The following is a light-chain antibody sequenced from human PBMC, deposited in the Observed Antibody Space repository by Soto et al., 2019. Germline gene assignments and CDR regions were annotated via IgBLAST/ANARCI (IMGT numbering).Light chain of an antibody. Sequence: EIVLTQSPGTLSLSPGERATLSCRASQSVSSSYLAWYQQKPGQAPRLLIYGASSRATGIPDRFSGSGSGADFTVTISRLEHEDFAVYYCRQYGSSSWTFGQGTKVEIK. CDR2: GAS. CDR3: RQYGSSSWT. J-gene: IGKJ1*01. CDR1: QSVSSSY. V-gene: IGKV3-20*01.